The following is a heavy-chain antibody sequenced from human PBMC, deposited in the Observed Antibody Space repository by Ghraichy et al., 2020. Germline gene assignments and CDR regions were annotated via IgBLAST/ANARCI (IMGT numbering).Heavy chain of an antibody. CDR1: GYTFTGYY. J-gene: IGHJ6*02. Sequence: ASVKVSCKASGYTFTGYYMHWVRQAPGQGLEWMGWINPNSGGTNYAQKFQGRVTMTRDTSISTAYMELSRLRSDDTAVYYCARSLLAFGYGMDVWGQGTTVTVSS. V-gene: IGHV1-2*02. CDR3: ARSLLAFGYGMDV. CDR2: INPNSGGT. D-gene: IGHD2-8*02.